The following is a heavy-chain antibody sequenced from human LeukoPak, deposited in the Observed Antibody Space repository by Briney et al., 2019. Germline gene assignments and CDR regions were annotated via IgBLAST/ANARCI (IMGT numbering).Heavy chain of an antibody. Sequence: GGSLRLSCAASGFTFDDYAMHWVRQAPGKGLEWVSGISWNSGSIGYADSVKGRFTISRDNAKNSLYLQMNSLRAEDTALYYCAKDRGGYKDYFDYWGQGTLVTVSS. D-gene: IGHD5-18*01. CDR3: AKDRGGYKDYFDY. CDR1: GFTFDDYA. CDR2: ISWNSGSI. V-gene: IGHV3-9*01. J-gene: IGHJ4*02.